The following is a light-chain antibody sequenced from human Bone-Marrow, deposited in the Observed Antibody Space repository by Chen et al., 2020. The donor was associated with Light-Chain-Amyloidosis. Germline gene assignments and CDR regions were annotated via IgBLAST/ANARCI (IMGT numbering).Light chain of an antibody. CDR3: QSYDSSLNIWV. V-gene: IGLV1-40*01. CDR2: GDI. J-gene: IGLJ3*02. Sequence: QSVLTQPPSVSGAPGQRVTISCTGTSSNIGEGYDVHWYQQLPGTAPKLLIYGDINRPSGVPDGFSGSKSGTSASLDITGLQAKDEADYYCQSYDSSLNIWVFGGGTKLTVL. CDR1: SSNIGEGYD.